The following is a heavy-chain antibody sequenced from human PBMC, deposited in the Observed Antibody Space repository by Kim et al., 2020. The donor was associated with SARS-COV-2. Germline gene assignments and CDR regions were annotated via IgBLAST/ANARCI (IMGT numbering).Heavy chain of an antibody. CDR3: ARGYSSTWSDH. V-gene: IGHV1-2*06. CDR1: GYTFTDYY. Sequence: ASVKVSCKASGYTFTDYYMHWVRQAPGQGLEWMGRINPNIGGTNYAQKFQGRVTMTRDTSISTAYMELSRLISDDTAVYYCARGYSSTWSDHWGQGTLVTVSS. J-gene: IGHJ5*02. CDR2: INPNIGGT. D-gene: IGHD6-13*01.